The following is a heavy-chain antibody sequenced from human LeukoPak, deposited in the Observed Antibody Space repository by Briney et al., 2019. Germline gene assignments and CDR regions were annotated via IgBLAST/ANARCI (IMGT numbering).Heavy chain of an antibody. Sequence: GGSLRLSCTTSGITFSNSWRSWVRQAPGKGLEWVATIRPDGSEGYYADSVRGRFTISRDNSKNSFYLQMSSLRAEDTGVFYCARDVAYSAFDYWGQGTLVTVSS. J-gene: IGHJ4*02. CDR3: ARDVAYSAFDY. CDR1: GITFSNSW. CDR2: IRPDGSEG. V-gene: IGHV3-7*01. D-gene: IGHD2-21*01.